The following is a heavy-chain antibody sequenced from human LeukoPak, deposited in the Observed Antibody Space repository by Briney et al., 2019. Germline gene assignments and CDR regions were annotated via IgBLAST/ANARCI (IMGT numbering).Heavy chain of an antibody. CDR1: GFTFSTYA. J-gene: IGHJ6*02. Sequence: GGSLRLSCAASGFTFSTYAMRWVRQAPGKGLEWVAVISYDGSNIYYADPVKGRFTISRDNSKNTLYLQMNSLGAEDTAVYCCARGLDPHRLSMDVWGQGTTVTASS. V-gene: IGHV3-30-3*01. CDR2: ISYDGSNI. CDR3: ARGLDPHRLSMDV. D-gene: IGHD3/OR15-3a*01.